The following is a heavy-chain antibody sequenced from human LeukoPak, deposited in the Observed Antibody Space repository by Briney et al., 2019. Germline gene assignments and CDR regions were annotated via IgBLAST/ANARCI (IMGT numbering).Heavy chain of an antibody. CDR1: RFAFSNYV. D-gene: IGHD3-3*01. CDR2: ITGSGGAT. CDR3: AKRGSDFRALEY. V-gene: IGHV3-23*01. J-gene: IGHJ4*02. Sequence: GGSLRLSCAASRFAFSNYVMNWVRQPPGKGLEWVSSITGSGGATYYADSMKGRFTISRDNSKNTLYLQMTSLKAEDTAAYYCAKRGSDFRALEYWGQGTLVTVSS.